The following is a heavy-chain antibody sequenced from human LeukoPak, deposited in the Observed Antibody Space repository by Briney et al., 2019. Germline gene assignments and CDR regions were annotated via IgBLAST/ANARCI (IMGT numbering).Heavy chain of an antibody. Sequence: GGSLRLSCAASGFTFSSYGMHWVRQAPGKGLEWVAVISYDGSNKYYADSVKGRFTISRDDSKNTLYLQMNSLRAEATAVYYCAKDEGQQQLEYYFDYWGQGTLVTV. D-gene: IGHD6-13*01. J-gene: IGHJ4*02. V-gene: IGHV3-30*18. CDR2: ISYDGSNK. CDR1: GFTFSSYG. CDR3: AKDEGQQQLEYYFDY.